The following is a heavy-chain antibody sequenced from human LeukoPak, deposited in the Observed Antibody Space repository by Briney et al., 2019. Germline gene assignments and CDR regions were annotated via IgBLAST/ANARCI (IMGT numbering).Heavy chain of an antibody. J-gene: IGHJ4*02. Sequence: GGSLRLSCAASGFIFSTYSMNWVRQAPGKGLEWVSSISSSNSYIYYADSVKGRFTISRDNAKNSLYLQMNSLRAEDTAVYYCARAYCTGGSCYSDYWGQGTLVTVSS. V-gene: IGHV3-21*01. D-gene: IGHD2-15*01. CDR2: ISSSNSYI. CDR1: GFIFSTYS. CDR3: ARAYCTGGSCYSDY.